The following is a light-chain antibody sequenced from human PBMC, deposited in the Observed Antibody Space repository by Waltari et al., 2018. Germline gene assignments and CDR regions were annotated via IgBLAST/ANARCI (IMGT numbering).Light chain of an antibody. Sequence: SFELTQTPSVSVSPGQTASITCSGDILAGKYVSWYPHKPGQSPVLVIYQDNLRPSGIPERFSGSNSGNTATLTISGTQAMDEADYYCAAWDNSTFVLFGGGTKVTVL. J-gene: IGLJ2*01. CDR3: AAWDNSTFVL. CDR1: ILAGKY. V-gene: IGLV3-1*01. CDR2: QDN.